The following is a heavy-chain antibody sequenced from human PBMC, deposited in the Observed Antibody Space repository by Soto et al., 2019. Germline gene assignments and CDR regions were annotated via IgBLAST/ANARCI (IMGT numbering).Heavy chain of an antibody. V-gene: IGHV4-31*03. Sequence: SETLSLTCTVSGGSISSGGYYWSWIRQHPGKGLEWIGYIYYSGSTYYNPSLKSRVTMSVDTSKNQFSLKLSSVTAADTAVYYRARAELVGATDYWGQGTLVTVSS. D-gene: IGHD1-26*01. CDR1: GGSISSGGYY. J-gene: IGHJ4*02. CDR3: ARAELVGATDY. CDR2: IYYSGST.